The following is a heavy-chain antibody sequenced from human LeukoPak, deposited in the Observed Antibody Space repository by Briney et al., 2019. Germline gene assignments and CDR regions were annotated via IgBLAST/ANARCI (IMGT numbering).Heavy chain of an antibody. V-gene: IGHV4-59*01. D-gene: IGHD6-19*01. J-gene: IGHJ3*02. CDR1: GGSISPYY. Sequence: SETLSLTCAVSGGSISPYYWSWIRQPPGKGLEWIVYIYYSGSTNYNPSLKSRVTISVDTSKNQFSLKLSSVTAADTAVYYCARYSSAWHDAFDIWGQGTMVTVSS. CDR3: ARYSSAWHDAFDI. CDR2: IYYSGST.